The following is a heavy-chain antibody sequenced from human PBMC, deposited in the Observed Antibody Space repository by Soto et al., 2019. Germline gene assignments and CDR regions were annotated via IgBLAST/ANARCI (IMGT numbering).Heavy chain of an antibody. V-gene: IGHV3-11*01. Sequence: QVQLVESGGGLVKPGGSLRLSCAASGFTFSDYYMSWIRQAPGKGLEWVSYISSSGSTIYYADSVKGRFTISRDNAKNSLYLQMNIRRAEDTAVYYCARDLGVVVPAAATNWLDPWGQGTLVTVSS. CDR1: GFTFSDYY. D-gene: IGHD2-2*01. J-gene: IGHJ5*02. CDR2: ISSSGSTI. CDR3: ARDLGVVVPAAATNWLDP.